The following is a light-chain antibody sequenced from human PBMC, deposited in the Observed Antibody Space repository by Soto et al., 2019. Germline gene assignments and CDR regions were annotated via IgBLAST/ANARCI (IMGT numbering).Light chain of an antibody. Sequence: QSVLTQPPSVSAAPGQRGTISCSGSSSKIGNNEISWYQQLPGTAPQLLMFDNKGRPSGIPDRFSGSKSGTSATLDITGLQTRGEADYYCGTWDSNLRAVVFGAGTKLTVL. CDR2: DNK. CDR3: GTWDSNLRAVV. CDR1: SSKIGNNE. J-gene: IGLJ2*01. V-gene: IGLV1-51*01.